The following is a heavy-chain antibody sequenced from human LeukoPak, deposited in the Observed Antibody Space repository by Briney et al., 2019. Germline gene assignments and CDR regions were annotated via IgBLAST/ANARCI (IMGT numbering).Heavy chain of an antibody. J-gene: IGHJ4*02. CDR3: AKTSARIRGGDFDY. CDR1: GFTFSSYA. D-gene: IGHD3-10*01. Sequence: GGSLRLSCAASGFTFSSYAMSWVRQAPGKGLEWVSLINDSGGNTYYADSVKGRFTISRDNSKNTLFLQMSSLRAEDTAVYYCAKTSARIRGGDFDYWGQGTLVTVSS. CDR2: INDSGGNT. V-gene: IGHV3-23*01.